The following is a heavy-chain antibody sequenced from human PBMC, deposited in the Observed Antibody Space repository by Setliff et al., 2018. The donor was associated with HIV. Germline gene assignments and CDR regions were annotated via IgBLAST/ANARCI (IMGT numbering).Heavy chain of an antibody. Sequence: SVKVSCKASGGTFSSYAISWVRQAPGQGLEWMGGIIPIFGTANYAQKFQGRVTITTDESTSTAYMELSSLRSEDTAVYYCARRRESSRGLDYWGQGTLVTVSS. CDR3: ARRRESSRGLDY. CDR1: GGTFSSYA. D-gene: IGHD3-10*01. V-gene: IGHV1-69*05. J-gene: IGHJ4*02. CDR2: IIPIFGTA.